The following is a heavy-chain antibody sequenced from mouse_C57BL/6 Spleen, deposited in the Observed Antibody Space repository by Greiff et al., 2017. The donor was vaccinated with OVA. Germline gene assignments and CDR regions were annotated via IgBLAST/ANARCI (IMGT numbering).Heavy chain of an antibody. CDR3: ASAGLGFGY. CDR2: INPNNGGT. V-gene: IGHV1-26*01. Sequence: EVQLQQSGPELVRPGASVKMSCKASGYTFTDYYMNWVKQRHGNSLEWIGDINPNNGGTGYNQKFKGKAILTVDKSSSTAYMALRSLTYEDTAVYYCASAGLGFGYWGPGALVSVSA. CDR1: GYTFTDYY. J-gene: IGHJ3*01.